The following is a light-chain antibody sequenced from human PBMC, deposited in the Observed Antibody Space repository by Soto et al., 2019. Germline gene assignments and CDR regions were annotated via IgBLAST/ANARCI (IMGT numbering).Light chain of an antibody. V-gene: IGKV4-1*01. CDR1: QTVLYSSNNQNY. CDR3: QQYYTSPVT. CDR2: WAS. J-gene: IGKJ1*01. Sequence: DTVMTQSPDSLAVSLGERATINCKSSQTVLYSSNNQNYLAWYQQKPGQPPKLLISWASSRESGVPDRFSGSGSGTDFTLTITSLQAEDVAVYYCQQYYTSPVTFGHGTKMEIK.